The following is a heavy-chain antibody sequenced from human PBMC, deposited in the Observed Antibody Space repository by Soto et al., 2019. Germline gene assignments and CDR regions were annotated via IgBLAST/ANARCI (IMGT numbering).Heavy chain of an antibody. D-gene: IGHD2-21*02. CDR1: GYTFTSYA. J-gene: IGHJ4*01. CDR3: AMSIVVVTALDY. Sequence: QGQLVQSGAEEKKPGASVKVSCKASGYTFTSYAMPWVRQAPGQRLEWRGWINAGNGNTKYSQKFQGRVTITRDTSASTAYMELSSLRSEDTAVYYCAMSIVVVTALDYWGHGTLVTVSS. V-gene: IGHV1-3*05. CDR2: INAGNGNT.